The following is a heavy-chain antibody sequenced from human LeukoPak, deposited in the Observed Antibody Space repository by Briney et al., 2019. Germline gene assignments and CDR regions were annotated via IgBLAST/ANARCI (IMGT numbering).Heavy chain of an antibody. J-gene: IGHJ4*02. D-gene: IGHD4-17*01. CDR1: GYTFTVYY. CDR2: INPNSGGT. Sequence: ASVKVSCKASGYTFTVYYMHWVRQAPGQGLEWMGWINPNSGGTNYAQNFQGRVTMTRNTSIRTAYIELSRLRSDDTAVYYCASGYYGDYVDSWGQGTLVTVSS. CDR3: ASGYYGDYVDS. V-gene: IGHV1-2*02.